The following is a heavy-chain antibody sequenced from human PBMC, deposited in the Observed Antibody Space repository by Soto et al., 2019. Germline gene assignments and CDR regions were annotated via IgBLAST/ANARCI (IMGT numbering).Heavy chain of an antibody. Sequence: SETLSLTCTVSGGSISSYYWSWIRQPPGKGLEWIGYIYYSGSTNYNPSLKSRVTISVDTSKNQFSLKLSSVTAADTAVYYCASTSNSGYDWGPPIWFDPWGQGTLVTVSS. CDR3: ASTSNSGYDWGPPIWFDP. CDR2: IYYSGST. V-gene: IGHV4-59*01. D-gene: IGHD5-12*01. J-gene: IGHJ5*02. CDR1: GGSISSYY.